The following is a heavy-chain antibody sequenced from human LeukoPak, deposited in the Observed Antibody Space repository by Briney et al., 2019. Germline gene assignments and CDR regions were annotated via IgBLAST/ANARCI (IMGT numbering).Heavy chain of an antibody. CDR2: ISASGGST. J-gene: IGHJ4*02. Sequence: GGSLRPSCAASGFTFSSYSMNWVRQAPGKGLEWVSTISASGGSTYYSDSVKGRFTISRDNSKNTLYLQMNSLRADDTAVYYCANLRNAYWGQGTLVTVSS. CDR3: ANLRNAY. CDR1: GFTFSSYS. V-gene: IGHV3-23*01.